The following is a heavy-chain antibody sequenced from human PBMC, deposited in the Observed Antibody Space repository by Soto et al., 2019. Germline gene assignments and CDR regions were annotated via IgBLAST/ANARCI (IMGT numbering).Heavy chain of an antibody. CDR3: AREGVRGMDF. V-gene: IGHV1-8*01. Sequence: QVQLVQSGAEVKKPGASVKVSCKASRYTFTSYDINWVRQATGQGLEWMGGMHPNSATTDYAQKFQGGGTMPRNTSITTAYIELSSLSSEATAVYYWAREGVRGMDFWGQGTTVTVSS. CDR1: RYTFTSYD. CDR2: MHPNSATT. J-gene: IGHJ6*02. D-gene: IGHD2-8*01.